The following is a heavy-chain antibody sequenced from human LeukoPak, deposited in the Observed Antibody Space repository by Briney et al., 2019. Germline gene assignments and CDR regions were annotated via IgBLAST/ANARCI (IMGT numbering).Heavy chain of an antibody. Sequence: GRSLRLSCAASGFTFSGYGMHWVRQAPGKGLEWVAVIWYDGSNKYYADSVKGRFTISRDNSKNTLYLQMDSLRAEDTAVYYCARDRKAVAGIDYWGQGTLVTVSS. CDR3: ARDRKAVAGIDY. D-gene: IGHD6-19*01. CDR1: GFTFSGYG. J-gene: IGHJ4*02. CDR2: IWYDGSNK. V-gene: IGHV3-33*01.